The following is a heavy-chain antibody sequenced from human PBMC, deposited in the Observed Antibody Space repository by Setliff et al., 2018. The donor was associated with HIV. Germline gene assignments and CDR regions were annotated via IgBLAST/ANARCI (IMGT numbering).Heavy chain of an antibody. Sequence: SETLSLTCTVSGGSISSHYWNWIRQPPGKGLEWIGETTHSGGTKYNPSLKSRVTMSVDTSKKQFSLNLGSVTAADTAVYYCAGHYDSGGYYYFHWGQGTLVTVSS. D-gene: IGHD3-22*01. J-gene: IGHJ4*02. V-gene: IGHV4-59*04. CDR2: TTHSGGT. CDR1: GGSISSHY. CDR3: AGHYDSGGYYYFH.